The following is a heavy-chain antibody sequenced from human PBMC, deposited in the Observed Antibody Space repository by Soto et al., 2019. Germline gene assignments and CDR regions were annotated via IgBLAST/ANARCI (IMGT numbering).Heavy chain of an antibody. CDR1: GDSIISSNYY. Sequence: QLQLQESGPGLVKPSETLSLTCTVSGDSIISSNYYWAWIRQSPGKGLEWIGNMYYSGSTYYNLSLKSRVTMSVDTSKNQFSLKISSVTAADTSVYYCARIVVIPAAPDYYNYYGVDVW. CDR2: MYYSGST. D-gene: IGHD2-2*01. J-gene: IGHJ6*01. CDR3: ARIVVIPAAPDYYNYYGVDV. V-gene: IGHV4-39*01.